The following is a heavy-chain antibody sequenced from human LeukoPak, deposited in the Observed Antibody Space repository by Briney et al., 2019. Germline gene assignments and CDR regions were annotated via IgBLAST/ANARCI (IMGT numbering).Heavy chain of an antibody. V-gene: IGHV4-34*01. Sequence: SETLSLTCAVYGGSFSGYYWSWIRQPPGKGLEWIGEINHSGSTNYNPSLKSRVTISVDASKNQFSLKLSSVTAADTAMYYCAIIAAAGTIFDYWGQGTLVTVSS. J-gene: IGHJ4*02. CDR1: GGSFSGYY. D-gene: IGHD6-13*01. CDR3: AIIAAAGTIFDY. CDR2: INHSGST.